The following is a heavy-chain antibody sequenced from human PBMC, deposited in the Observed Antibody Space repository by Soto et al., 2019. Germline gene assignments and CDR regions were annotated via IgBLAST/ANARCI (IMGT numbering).Heavy chain of an antibody. V-gene: IGHV4-39*01. J-gene: IGHJ4*02. D-gene: IGHD1-20*01. CDR1: GASISGSYYY. Sequence: SETLSLTCTVSGASISGSYYYWARLRQSPGKGPEWIGSVFYTGFTSYNPSLESRVSVSVDTSKSQFSLKLSAVTAADTAVYYCATSQKGYNWNYFDHWGQGALVTVSS. CDR3: ATSQKGYNWNYFDH. CDR2: VFYTGFT.